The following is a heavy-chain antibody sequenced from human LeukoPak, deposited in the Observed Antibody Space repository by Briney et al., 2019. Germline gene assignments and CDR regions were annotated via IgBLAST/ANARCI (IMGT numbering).Heavy chain of an antibody. Sequence: SETLSLTCTVSGGSINSSSYYWGWIRQPPGKGLEWIGSIYYSGSTYYNPSLKSRVTISVDTSKNQFSLKLSSVTAADTAVYYCARDKIAAAGEVYYYYGMDVWGQGTTVTVSS. CDR1: GGSINSSSYY. D-gene: IGHD6-13*01. V-gene: IGHV4-39*07. CDR3: ARDKIAAAGEVYYYYGMDV. CDR2: IYYSGST. J-gene: IGHJ6*02.